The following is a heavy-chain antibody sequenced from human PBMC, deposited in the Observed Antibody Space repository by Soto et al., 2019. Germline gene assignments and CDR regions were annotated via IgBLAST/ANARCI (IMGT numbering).Heavy chain of an antibody. Sequence: PSETLSLTCAVSGGSISSSNWWSWVHQPPGKGLEWIGEIYHSGSTNYNPSLKSRVTISVDKSKNQFSLKLSSVTAADTAVYYCARDIDGGARGVTNWFDPWGQGTLVTVSS. CDR3: ARDIDGGARGVTNWFDP. J-gene: IGHJ5*02. CDR2: IYHSGST. D-gene: IGHD3-10*01. CDR1: GGSISSSNW. V-gene: IGHV4-4*02.